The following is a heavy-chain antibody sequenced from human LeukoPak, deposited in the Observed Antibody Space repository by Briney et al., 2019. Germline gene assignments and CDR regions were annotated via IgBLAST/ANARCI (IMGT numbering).Heavy chain of an antibody. V-gene: IGHV4-61*02. CDR3: ARASYSYDINGWVPFDY. CDR1: GGSISRSSYY. D-gene: IGHD3-22*01. Sequence: SETLSLTCTVSGGSISRSSYYWGWIRQPAGKGLEWIGRIYTSGSTNYNPSLKSRVTISGDTSKNQFSLRLSSVTAADTAVYYCARASYSYDINGWVPFDYWGQGTLVTVSS. J-gene: IGHJ4*02. CDR2: IYTSGST.